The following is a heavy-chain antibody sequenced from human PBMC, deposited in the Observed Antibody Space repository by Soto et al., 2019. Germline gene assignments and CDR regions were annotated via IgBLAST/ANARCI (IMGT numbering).Heavy chain of an antibody. D-gene: IGHD3-22*01. CDR1: GGSSSGYY. J-gene: IGHJ4*02. CDR2: INHSGST. Sequence: SETLSLTCAVYGGSSSGYYWSWIRQPPGKGLEWIGEINHSGSTNYNPSLKSRVTISVDTSKNQFSLKLSSVTAADTAVYYCARVSGYPYYFDYWGQGTLVTVSS. CDR3: ARVSGYPYYFDY. V-gene: IGHV4-34*01.